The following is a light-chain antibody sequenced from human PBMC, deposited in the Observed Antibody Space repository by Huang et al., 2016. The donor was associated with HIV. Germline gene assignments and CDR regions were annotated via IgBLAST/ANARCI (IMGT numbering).Light chain of an antibody. CDR3: QQYYSYPL. CDR2: DAS. V-gene: IGKV1-8*01. CDR1: QGISNF. Sequence: AIRVTQSPSSLSASTGDRVTITCRASQGISNFLAWYQQKPGRAPKLLIYDASILQNGVPSRFSGNGSGTDFILTINCLQSEDFATYYCQQYYSYPLFGQGTKLQIK. J-gene: IGKJ2*01.